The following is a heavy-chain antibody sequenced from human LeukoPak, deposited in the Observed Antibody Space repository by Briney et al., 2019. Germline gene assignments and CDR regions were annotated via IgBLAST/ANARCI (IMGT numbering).Heavy chain of an antibody. D-gene: IGHD3-3*01. CDR2: IYYSGST. Sequence: SETLSLTCTVSGGSISSYYWSWIRQPPGKGLEWIGYIYYSGSTNYNPSLKSRVTISVDTSKNQFSLKLSSVTAADTAVYYCARDGNYDFWSGLNWFDPWGQGTLVTVSS. CDR1: GGSISSYY. CDR3: ARDGNYDFWSGLNWFDP. V-gene: IGHV4-59*12. J-gene: IGHJ5*02.